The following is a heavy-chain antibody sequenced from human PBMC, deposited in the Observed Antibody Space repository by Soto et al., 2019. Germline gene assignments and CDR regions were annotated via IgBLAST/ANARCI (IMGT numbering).Heavy chain of an antibody. CDR3: AKEFGQNYYYYGMDV. D-gene: IGHD3-16*01. Sequence: HLGGSLRLSCAASGFTFSSYGMHWVRQAPGKGLEWVAVISYDGSNKYYADSVKGRFTISRDNSKNTLYLQMNSLRAEDTAVYYCAKEFGQNYYYYGMDVWGQGTTVTVSS. V-gene: IGHV3-30*18. CDR1: GFTFSSYG. CDR2: ISYDGSNK. J-gene: IGHJ6*02.